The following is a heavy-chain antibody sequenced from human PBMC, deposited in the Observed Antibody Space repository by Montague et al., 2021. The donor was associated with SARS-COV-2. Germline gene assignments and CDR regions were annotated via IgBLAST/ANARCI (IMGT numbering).Heavy chain of an antibody. CDR1: GVSISSYY. CDR3: ARGVASSEGNWFDP. Sequence: SETLSLTCTVSGVSISSYYWIWIRQPPGKGLEWIGYIYYTGSTNYNPSLKSRVPISVDTSKNQFSLKLSPVTAADTAVYYCARGVASSEGNWFDPWGQGTLVTVSS. CDR2: IYYTGST. D-gene: IGHD6-13*01. J-gene: IGHJ5*02. V-gene: IGHV4-59*01.